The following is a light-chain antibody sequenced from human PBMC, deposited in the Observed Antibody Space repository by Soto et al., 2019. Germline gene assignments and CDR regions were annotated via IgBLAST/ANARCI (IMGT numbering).Light chain of an antibody. V-gene: IGLV1-40*01. CDR1: SSNIGAGYD. Sequence: QSVLTQPPSVSGVPGQRVTISCTGSSSNIGAGYDVHWYQQLPGTAPKLLIYGNGNRPSGVPDRFSGSKSGTSASLAITGLQAEDEADYYCQSYDSSLSVLVVFGGGTKLTVL. CDR3: QSYDSSLSVLVV. CDR2: GNG. J-gene: IGLJ2*01.